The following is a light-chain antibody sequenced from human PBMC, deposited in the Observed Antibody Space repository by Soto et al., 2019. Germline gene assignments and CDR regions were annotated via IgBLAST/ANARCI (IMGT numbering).Light chain of an antibody. J-gene: IGKJ1*01. Sequence: EIVLTQSPGTLPLSPGERATLSCRASPSVSSSYLAWDQQKPGQVPRVLIYGASTRATEIPARFSGSGSGTEFTLTIDSLQSEDFAVYYCQQYNNWPRTFGQGTKVDNK. CDR3: QQYNNWPRT. V-gene: IGKV3-15*01. CDR1: PSVSSSY. CDR2: GAS.